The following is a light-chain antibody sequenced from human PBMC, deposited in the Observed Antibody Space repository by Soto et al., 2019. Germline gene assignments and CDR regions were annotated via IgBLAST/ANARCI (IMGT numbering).Light chain of an antibody. Sequence: EIELTQSPDTLSLSALESGNIYCRASQSVTKYLVWYQQKPGQAPRLLISDASYRATGIPARFSGSGSGTDFTLTISSLEPEDFALYYCQQRSNWPITFGQGTRLEIK. CDR1: QSVTKY. J-gene: IGKJ5*01. CDR3: QQRSNWPIT. V-gene: IGKV3-11*01. CDR2: DAS.